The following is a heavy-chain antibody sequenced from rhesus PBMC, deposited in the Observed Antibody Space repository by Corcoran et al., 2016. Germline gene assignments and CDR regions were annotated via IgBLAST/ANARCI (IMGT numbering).Heavy chain of an antibody. V-gene: IGHV5-20*01. CDR2: IDPSDSDT. Sequence: EVQLVQSGAEVKRPGESLKISCKTSGYSFTSYWISWVRQMPGKGLECLGAIDPSDSDTRYNPSFQGQVTNSADMSISTAYLQGSRLKASDTATYYCAKDGNSKFGLVMVGLDSWGQGVVVTVSS. CDR3: AKDGNSKFGLVMVGLDS. D-gene: IGHD3-3*01. J-gene: IGHJ6*01. CDR1: GYSFTSYW.